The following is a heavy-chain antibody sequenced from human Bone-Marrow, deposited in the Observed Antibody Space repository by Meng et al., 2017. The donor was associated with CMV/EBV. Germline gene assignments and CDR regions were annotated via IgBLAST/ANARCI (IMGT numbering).Heavy chain of an antibody. Sequence: GESLKISCAASGFTFSSYSMNWVRQAPGKGLEWVSSISSSSSYIYYADSVKGRFTISRDNAKNSLYLQMNSLRAEDTAVYYCASRGYDSPLDYWGQGTLVNVSS. CDR3: ASRGYDSPLDY. CDR1: GFTFSSYS. D-gene: IGHD5-12*01. J-gene: IGHJ4*02. V-gene: IGHV3-21*01. CDR2: ISSSSSYI.